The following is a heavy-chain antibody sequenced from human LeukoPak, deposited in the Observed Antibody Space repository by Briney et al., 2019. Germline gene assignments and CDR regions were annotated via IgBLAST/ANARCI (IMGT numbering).Heavy chain of an antibody. CDR1: GYSFTSYW. J-gene: IGHJ4*02. CDR2: IYPGDSDT. Sequence: GESLKIFCKGSGYSFTSYWIGWVRQMPGKGLEWMGIIYPGDSDTRYSPSFQGQVTISADKSISTAYLQWSSLKASDTAMYYCARKHYYDSSGYYLGQYYFDYWGQGTLVAVSS. CDR3: ARKHYYDSSGYYLGQYYFDY. D-gene: IGHD3-22*01. V-gene: IGHV5-51*01.